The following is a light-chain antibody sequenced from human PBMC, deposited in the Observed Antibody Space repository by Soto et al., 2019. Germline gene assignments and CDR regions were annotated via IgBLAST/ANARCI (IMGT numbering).Light chain of an antibody. CDR2: DVN. Sequence: QSALTQPASMSGSPGQSITISCTGTSSDVGGYNYVSWYRQHPGKAPKLTIYDVNNRPSGVSNRFSGSKSGNTASLTISGLQAEDEADYYCSSHSSSSTLVVFGGGTKLTVL. CDR3: SSHSSSSTLVV. V-gene: IGLV2-14*03. CDR1: SSDVGGYNY. J-gene: IGLJ2*01.